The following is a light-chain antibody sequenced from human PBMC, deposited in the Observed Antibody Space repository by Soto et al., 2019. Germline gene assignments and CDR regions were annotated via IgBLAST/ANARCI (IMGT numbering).Light chain of an antibody. V-gene: IGKV3-20*01. J-gene: IGKJ4*01. CDR1: QSVSSSY. Sequence: VWTPKHGNLSLSPGERATLSCRASQSVSSSYLAWYQQKPGQAPRLLIYGASSRATGIPDRFSGSGSGTDFTLTISSLEPEDFAVYYCQQFSSYPLTVGGGTKVDIK. CDR3: QQFSSYPLT. CDR2: GAS.